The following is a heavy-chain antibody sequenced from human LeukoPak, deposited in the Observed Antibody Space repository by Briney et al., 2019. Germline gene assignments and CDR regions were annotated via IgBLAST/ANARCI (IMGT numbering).Heavy chain of an antibody. V-gene: IGHV5-51*01. J-gene: IGHJ4*02. CDR1: GYSFTTHW. D-gene: IGHD1/OR15-1a*01. CDR3: ASSESQTKFDY. CDR2: IFPGDSDT. Sequence: GESLKISCKGSGYSFTTHWIGWVRQMPGKGLEWMGIIFPGDSDTAYSPSFQGHVTISADKSINTAFLQWSSLKASDSAMYYCASSESQTKFDYWGQGTLVTVSS.